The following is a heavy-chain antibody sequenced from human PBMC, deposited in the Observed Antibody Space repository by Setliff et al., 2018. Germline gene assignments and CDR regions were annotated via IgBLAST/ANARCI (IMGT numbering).Heavy chain of an antibody. Sequence: LSLTCTVYGGSFTNYYWGWVRQPPGKGLEWIGEINHSGFTNYIPSLKCRLTISVDTSRKQFSLKLNSMTAADTAVYYCARSRYELPHYYFDSWGQGILVTVSS. CDR1: GGSFTNYY. J-gene: IGHJ4*02. CDR2: INHSGFT. D-gene: IGHD1-7*01. CDR3: ARSRYELPHYYFDS. V-gene: IGHV4-34*01.